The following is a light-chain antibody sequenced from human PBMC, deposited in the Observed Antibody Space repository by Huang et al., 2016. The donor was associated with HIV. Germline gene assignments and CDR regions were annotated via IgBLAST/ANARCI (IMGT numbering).Light chain of an antibody. CDR2: GAS. CDR3: QQYERPPDT. CDR1: QSVGIY. Sequence: EIVLTQSPGTLSLSPGERATLSCRASQSVGIYLAWYQQKPGQSPRLLLYGASTRFTGIPDRCSGGGSGTDFTLIIIRLEPEDFAVYYCQQYERPPDTFGPGTKVNIK. J-gene: IGKJ3*01. V-gene: IGKV3-20*01.